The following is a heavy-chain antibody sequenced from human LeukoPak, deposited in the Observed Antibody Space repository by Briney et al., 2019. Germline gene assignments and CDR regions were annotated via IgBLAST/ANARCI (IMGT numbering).Heavy chain of an antibody. Sequence: GASVKVSCKASGYTFTGYYMHWVRQASGQGLEWMGWINPNSGGTNYAQKFQGRVTMTRDTSISTAYMELSRLRSDDTAVYYCARDTAIAAAGHDYWGQGTLVTVSS. CDR2: INPNSGGT. CDR1: GYTFTGYY. CDR3: ARDTAIAAAGHDY. D-gene: IGHD6-13*01. V-gene: IGHV1-2*02. J-gene: IGHJ4*02.